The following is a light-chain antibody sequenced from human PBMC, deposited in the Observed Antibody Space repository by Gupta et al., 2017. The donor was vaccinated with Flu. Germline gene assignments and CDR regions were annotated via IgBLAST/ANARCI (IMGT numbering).Light chain of an antibody. CDR1: NSNIGNNY. V-gene: IGLV1-51*02. CDR3: GTWDSSLSAGV. Sequence: QSVLTQPPSVTAAPGYKVTISCSGSNSNIGNNYVSWYQQLPGTAPKLLIYENNKRPAGIPDRFSGSKSGTSATLGITGLQTGDEADYYCGTWDSSLSAGVFGGGTKLTVL. CDR2: ENN. J-gene: IGLJ3*02.